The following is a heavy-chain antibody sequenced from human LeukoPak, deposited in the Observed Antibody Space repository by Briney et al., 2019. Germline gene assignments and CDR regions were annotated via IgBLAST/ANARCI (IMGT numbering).Heavy chain of an antibody. Sequence: GASVTVSCKASGYTFTSYGISWVRQAPGQGLEWMGWISAYNYNTNYAQKLQGRVTMTTDTSTSTAYMELRSLRSDDTAVYYCARDQYDFWSGSTTPDYMDVWGKGTTVTVS. CDR3: ARDQYDFWSGSTTPDYMDV. CDR1: GYTFTSYG. D-gene: IGHD3-3*01. J-gene: IGHJ6*03. CDR2: ISAYNYNT. V-gene: IGHV1-18*01.